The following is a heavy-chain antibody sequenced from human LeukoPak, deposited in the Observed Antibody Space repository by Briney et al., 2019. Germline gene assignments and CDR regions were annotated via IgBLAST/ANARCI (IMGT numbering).Heavy chain of an antibody. D-gene: IGHD6-6*01. V-gene: IGHV1-69*04. Sequence: SVKASCKASGGTFSSYAISWVRQAPGQGLEWMGRIIPILGIANYAQKFQGRVTITADKSTSTAYMELSSLRAEDTAVYYCARLSRIAARGRYFDYWGQGTLVTVSS. CDR2: IIPILGIA. CDR1: GGTFSSYA. CDR3: ARLSRIAARGRYFDY. J-gene: IGHJ4*02.